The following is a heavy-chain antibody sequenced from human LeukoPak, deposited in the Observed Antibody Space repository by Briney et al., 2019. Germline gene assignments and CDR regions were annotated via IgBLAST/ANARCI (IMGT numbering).Heavy chain of an antibody. D-gene: IGHD3-22*01. V-gene: IGHV1-46*01. J-gene: IGHJ4*02. CDR3: ARDRVWADYYDSSGYYGWDY. CDR2: INPSGGST. CDR1: GYTFTSYY. Sequence: GASVKVSCKASGYTFTSYYMHWVRQAPGQGLEWMGIINPSGGSTSYAQKLQGRVTMTTDTSTSTAYMELRSLRSDDTAVYYCARDRVWADYYDSSGYYGWDYWGQGTLVTVSS.